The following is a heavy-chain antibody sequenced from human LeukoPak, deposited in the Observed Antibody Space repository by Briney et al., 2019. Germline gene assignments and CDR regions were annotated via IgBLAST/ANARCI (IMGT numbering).Heavy chain of an antibody. CDR3: ARLQGDYSFDY. CDR1: GGSISSSY. CDR2: IKAGGIT. Sequence: PSETLSLTCTVSGGSISSSYWSWIRQPAGKGLEWIGRIKAGGITNYSPSLKSRVTLPVDTSKNQFSLKLSSVIAADTAVYYCARLQGDYSFDYWGQGTLVTVSS. D-gene: IGHD4-11*01. V-gene: IGHV4-4*07. J-gene: IGHJ4*02.